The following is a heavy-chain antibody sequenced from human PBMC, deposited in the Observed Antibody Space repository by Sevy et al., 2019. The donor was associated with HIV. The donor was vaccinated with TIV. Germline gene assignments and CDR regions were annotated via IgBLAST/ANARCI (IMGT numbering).Heavy chain of an antibody. CDR3: ARDFTIFGVVSGIDY. D-gene: IGHD3-3*01. CDR1: GFTFRTYS. CDR2: ISDDSRYI. J-gene: IGHJ4*02. V-gene: IGHV3-21*04. Sequence: GGSLRLSCAASGFTFRTYSMNWVRQAPGKGLEWLSSISDDSRYIYYSDSVKGRFTISRANAKNLLYLQMNNLRVEDAAMHYCARDFTIFGVVSGIDYWGQGNLVTVSS.